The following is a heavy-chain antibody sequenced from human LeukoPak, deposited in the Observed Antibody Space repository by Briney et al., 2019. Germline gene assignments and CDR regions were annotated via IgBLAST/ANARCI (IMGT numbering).Heavy chain of an antibody. CDR2: IWFDKNQ. V-gene: IGHV3-33*01. CDR3: ARRRYNWNAIDY. D-gene: IGHD1-20*01. Sequence: GGSLRLSCAASGFILNDYGMHWVRQAPGKGLEWVADIWFDKNQHFADSVKGRFAISRDNSKNTVYLQMNSLRAEDTAVYYCARRRYNWNAIDYWGQGTLVTVSS. CDR1: GFILNDYG. J-gene: IGHJ4*02.